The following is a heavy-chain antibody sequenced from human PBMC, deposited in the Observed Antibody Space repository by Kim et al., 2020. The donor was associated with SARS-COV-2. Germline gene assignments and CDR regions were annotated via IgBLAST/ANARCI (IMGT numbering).Heavy chain of an antibody. V-gene: IGHV4-39*01. D-gene: IGHD5-12*01. Sequence: YHPSLRSRVTIPVATSKNQFSLKLNSVTAAEAAVYYCARHFDYPSAFDIWGRGAVVTVTS. CDR3: ARHFDYPSAFDI. J-gene: IGHJ3*02.